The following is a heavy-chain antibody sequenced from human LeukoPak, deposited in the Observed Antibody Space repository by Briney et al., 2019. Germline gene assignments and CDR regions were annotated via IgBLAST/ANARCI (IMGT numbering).Heavy chain of an antibody. V-gene: IGHV4-30-2*01. CDR2: IHHSGST. CDR3: ARVGYGGYFDY. D-gene: IGHD4-23*01. J-gene: IGHJ4*02. CDR1: GGSISSGGYS. Sequence: SQTLSLTCAVSGGSISSGGYSWSWIRQPPGKGLEWIGYIHHSGSTYYNPSLKSRVTISVDRSKNQFSLKLSSVTAADTAVYYCARVGYGGYFDYWGQGTLVTVSS.